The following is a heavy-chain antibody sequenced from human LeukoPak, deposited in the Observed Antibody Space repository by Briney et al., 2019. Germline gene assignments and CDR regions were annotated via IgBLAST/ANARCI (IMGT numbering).Heavy chain of an antibody. CDR3: ARDLRYCSGGSCYRDAFDI. CDR1: GGSISSYY. D-gene: IGHD2-15*01. V-gene: IGHV4-59*01. CDR2: IYYSGST. Sequence: PSETLSLTCTVSGGSISSYYWSWIRQPPGKGLEWIGYIYYSGSTNYNPSLKSRVTISVDTSKNQFSLKLSSMTAADTAVYYCARDLRYCSGGSCYRDAFDIWGQGTMVTVSS. J-gene: IGHJ3*02.